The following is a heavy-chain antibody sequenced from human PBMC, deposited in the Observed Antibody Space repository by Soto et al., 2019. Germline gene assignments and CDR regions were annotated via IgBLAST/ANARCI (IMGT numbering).Heavy chain of an antibody. CDR2: IYYSGST. CDR3: ARTSTNYYDSSGYYSLDY. Sequence: SETLSLTCTVSGGSISRVGYSWSWIRQPPGKGLEWIGYIYYSGSTNYNPSLKSRVTISVDTSKNQFSLKLSSVTAADTAVYYCARTSTNYYDSSGYYSLDYWGQGTLVTVSS. J-gene: IGHJ4*02. V-gene: IGHV4-61*08. D-gene: IGHD3-22*01. CDR1: GGSISRVGYS.